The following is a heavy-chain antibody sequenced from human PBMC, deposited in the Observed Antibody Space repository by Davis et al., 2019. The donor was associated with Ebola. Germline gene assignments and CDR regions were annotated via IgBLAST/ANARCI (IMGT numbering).Heavy chain of an antibody. J-gene: IGHJ6*02. Sequence: AASVKVSCKASGYTFTSYGISWVRQAPGQGLEWMGWISPYNGNTKYKQKFQGRVTMTTDTSTSTAYMELRSLRSDDTAVYYCARVQDFGVVIIAENYYGMDVWGQGTTVTVSS. V-gene: IGHV1-18*01. CDR3: ARVQDFGVVIIAENYYGMDV. D-gene: IGHD3-3*01. CDR1: GYTFTSYG. CDR2: ISPYNGNT.